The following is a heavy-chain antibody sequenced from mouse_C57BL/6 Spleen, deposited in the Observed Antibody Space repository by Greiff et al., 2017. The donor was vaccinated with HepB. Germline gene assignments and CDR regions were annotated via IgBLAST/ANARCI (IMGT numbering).Heavy chain of an antibody. Sequence: EVKLMESGGDLVKPGGSLKLSCAASGFTFSSYGMSWVRQTPDKRLEWVATISSGGSYTYYPDSVKGRFTISRDNAKNTLYLQMSSLKSEDTAMYYCARRCYGSASWFAYWGQGTLVTVSA. J-gene: IGHJ3*01. V-gene: IGHV5-6*02. CDR3: ARRCYGSASWFAY. CDR2: ISSGGSYT. CDR1: GFTFSSYG. D-gene: IGHD1-1*01.